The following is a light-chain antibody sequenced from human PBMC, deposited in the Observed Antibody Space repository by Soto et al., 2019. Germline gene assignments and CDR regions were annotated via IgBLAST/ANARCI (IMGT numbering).Light chain of an antibody. Sequence: EIVLTQSPGTLSLSPGERATLSCRASQSVSRNLAWYQQKPGQAPRLLMYGASTRATGIPARFSGSGSGTEFTLTISSLQPEDFAVYYCQEYDNWLTWTFGQGTKVDIK. CDR3: QEYDNWLTWT. J-gene: IGKJ1*01. CDR2: GAS. V-gene: IGKV3D-15*01. CDR1: QSVSRN.